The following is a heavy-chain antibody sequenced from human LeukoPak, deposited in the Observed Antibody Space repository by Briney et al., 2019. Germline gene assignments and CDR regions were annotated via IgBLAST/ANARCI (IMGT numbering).Heavy chain of an antibody. CDR1: GYTFTGYY. CDR2: INPNSGGT. CDR3: ARETMITFGGVIEPLFDY. V-gene: IGHV1-2*06. Sequence: ASVKVSCKASGYTFTGYYMHWVRQAPRQGLEWMGRINPNSGGTNYAQKFQGGVTMTRDTSISTAYMELSRLRSDDTAVYYCARETMITFGGVIEPLFDYWGQGTLVTVSS. D-gene: IGHD3-16*02. J-gene: IGHJ4*02.